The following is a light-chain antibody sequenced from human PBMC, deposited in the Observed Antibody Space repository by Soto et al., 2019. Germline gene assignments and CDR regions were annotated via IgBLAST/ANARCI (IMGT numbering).Light chain of an antibody. V-gene: IGKV3-20*01. CDR3: HQYGSSPLT. CDR2: DAS. Sequence: EIVLTQSPGTLSLSPGERATLSCRASQSVSISQLAWYQQKPGQAPRLLIYDASSRATGIPDRFSGSGSGTDFTLTISRLEQGDFAVYHCHQYGSSPLTFGQGTKVEIK. J-gene: IGKJ1*01. CDR1: QSVSISQ.